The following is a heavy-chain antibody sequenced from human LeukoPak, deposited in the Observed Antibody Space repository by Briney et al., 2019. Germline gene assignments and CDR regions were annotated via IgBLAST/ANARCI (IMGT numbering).Heavy chain of an antibody. CDR3: ARHVEACGSGSYPYIHYFDY. V-gene: IGHV4-39*01. J-gene: IGHJ4*02. CDR2: IYYSGST. Sequence: SETLSLTCTVSGGSISSSGFYWGWIRQSPGKGLEWIGSIYYSGSTYYNPSLKSRVTISADTSKNQFSLRLTSVTAADMAVYYCARHVEACGSGSYPYIHYFDYWGQGTLVTVSS. D-gene: IGHD3-10*01. CDR1: GGSISSSGFY.